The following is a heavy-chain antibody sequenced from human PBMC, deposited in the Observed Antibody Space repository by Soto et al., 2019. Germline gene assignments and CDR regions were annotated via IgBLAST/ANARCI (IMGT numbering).Heavy chain of an antibody. J-gene: IGHJ4*02. CDR2: ISAYNGNT. CDR3: ARDAPPADY. Sequence: QVQLVQSGAEVKKPGASVKVSCKASGYTFTSYSISWVRQAPGQGLEWMGWISAYNGNTNYAQMLKGRVTMTTDTSTNTAYMELRSLRYDDTAVYYCARDAPPADYWGQGPLVTVSS. CDR1: GYTFTSYS. V-gene: IGHV1-18*04.